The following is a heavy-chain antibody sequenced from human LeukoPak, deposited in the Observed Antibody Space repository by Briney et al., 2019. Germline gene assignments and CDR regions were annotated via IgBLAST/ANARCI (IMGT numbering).Heavy chain of an antibody. CDR2: IYYSGNT. J-gene: IGHJ4*02. CDR1: RGSISNYY. CDR3: ARFEKYYGSNYHYLDY. D-gene: IGHD2-21*01. V-gene: IGHV4-59*01. Sequence: SETLSLTCTVSRGSISNYYWSWIRQPPGEGLEWIGYIYYSGNTNYNPSLKSRVTISVGTSENQFSLKLTSVTAADTAVYFCARFEKYYGSNYHYLDYWGPGILVTVSS.